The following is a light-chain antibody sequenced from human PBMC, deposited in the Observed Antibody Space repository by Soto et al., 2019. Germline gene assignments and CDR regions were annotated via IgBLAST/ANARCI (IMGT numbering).Light chain of an antibody. Sequence: QSVLTQPPSASGTPGQRVTISCSGSSSNIGSNFVYWYQHLPGTAPKLLIYDVTERPSGVPDRFSGSKSGNTASLTVSGLQAEDEADYYCSSYAGSNNLVFGGGTKLTVL. CDR3: SSYAGSNNLV. J-gene: IGLJ2*01. CDR2: DVT. CDR1: SSNIGSNF. V-gene: IGLV1-44*01.